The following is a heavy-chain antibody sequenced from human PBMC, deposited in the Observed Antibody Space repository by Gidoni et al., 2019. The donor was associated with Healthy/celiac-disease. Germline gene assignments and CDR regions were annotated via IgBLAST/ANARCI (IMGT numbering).Heavy chain of an antibody. CDR2: ISSSSSTI. V-gene: IGHV3-48*02. J-gene: IGHJ4*02. D-gene: IGHD2-15*01. Sequence: EVQLVESGVGLVQPGGSLRLSCAASGFTFSSYSMNWVRQAPGKGLEWVSYISSSSSTIYYADSVKGRCTISRDNAKNSLYLQMNSLRDEDTAVYYCARESGVVAAIGDDYWGQGTLVTVSS. CDR1: GFTFSSYS. CDR3: ARESGVVAAIGDDY.